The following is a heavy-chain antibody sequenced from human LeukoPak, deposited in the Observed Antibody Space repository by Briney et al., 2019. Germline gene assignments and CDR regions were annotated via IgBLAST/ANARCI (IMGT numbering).Heavy chain of an antibody. CDR3: ARHGTYYYGSGSAYYFDY. V-gene: IGHV4-39*01. Sequence: TSETLSLTCTVSGGSISSYYWSWIRQPPGKGLEWIGSIYYSGSTYYNPSLKSRVTISVDTSKNQFSLKLSSVTAADTAVYYCARHGTYYYGSGSAYYFDYRGQGTLVTVSS. CDR2: IYYSGST. D-gene: IGHD3-10*01. J-gene: IGHJ4*02. CDR1: GGSISSYY.